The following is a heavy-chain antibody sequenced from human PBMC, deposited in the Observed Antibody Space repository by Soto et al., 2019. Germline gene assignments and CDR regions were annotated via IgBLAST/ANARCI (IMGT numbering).Heavy chain of an antibody. D-gene: IGHD1-26*01. Sequence: SETLSLTCTVSGGSVSSGSYYWSWIRQPPGKGLEWIGYIYYSGSTNYNPSLKSRVTISVDTSKNQFSLKLSSVTAADTAVYYCARATTRPKLPWFDPWGQGTLVTVSS. CDR2: IYYSGST. CDR1: GGSVSSGSYY. CDR3: ARATTRPKLPWFDP. J-gene: IGHJ5*02. V-gene: IGHV4-61*01.